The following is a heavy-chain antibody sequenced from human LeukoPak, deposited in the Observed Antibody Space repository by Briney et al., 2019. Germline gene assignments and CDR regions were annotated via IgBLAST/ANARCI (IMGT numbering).Heavy chain of an antibody. CDR2: ISSSSSYI. V-gene: IGHV3-21*01. Sequence: GGSLRLSCAASGFTFSSYSMNWVRQAPGKGLEWVSSISSSSSYIYYADSVKGRFTISRDNAKKSLYLQMNSLRAEDTAVYYCATLERGYAVAVDYWGQGTLVTVSS. CDR3: ATLERGYAVAVDY. D-gene: IGHD6-19*01. J-gene: IGHJ4*02. CDR1: GFTFSSYS.